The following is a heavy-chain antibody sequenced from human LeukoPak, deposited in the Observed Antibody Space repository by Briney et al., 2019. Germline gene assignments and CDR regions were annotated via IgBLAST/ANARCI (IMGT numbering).Heavy chain of an antibody. Sequence: ASVKVSCKASGYTFSSYDINWVRQATGQGLEWMGWMNPNSGNTGYAQKFQGRGTITRNTSISTAYMELSRLRSEDTAVYYCARLGDYGGNWGQGTLVTVSS. CDR3: ARLGDYGGN. D-gene: IGHD4-23*01. CDR1: GYTFSSYD. CDR2: MNPNSGNT. J-gene: IGHJ4*02. V-gene: IGHV1-8*03.